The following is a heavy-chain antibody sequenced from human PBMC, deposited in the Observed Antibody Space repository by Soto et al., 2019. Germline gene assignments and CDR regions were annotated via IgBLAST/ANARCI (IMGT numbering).Heavy chain of an antibody. CDR2: ISYDGSSI. Sequence: GGSLRLSCAASGFAFSSFAMHWVRQAPGKGLEWVAVISYDGSSIHYLDSVKGRFTISRDNLKKMLYLHMNSLRADDTAVYYCAREDWNEQYFDYWGQGALVTVSS. CDR3: AREDWNEQYFDY. D-gene: IGHD1-1*01. V-gene: IGHV3-30-3*01. J-gene: IGHJ4*02. CDR1: GFAFSSFA.